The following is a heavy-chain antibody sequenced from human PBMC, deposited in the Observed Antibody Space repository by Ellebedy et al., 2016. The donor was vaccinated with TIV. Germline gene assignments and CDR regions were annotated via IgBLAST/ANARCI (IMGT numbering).Heavy chain of an antibody. CDR1: GGTFRSYV. CDR3: ARVDQWQGFDP. J-gene: IGHJ5*02. D-gene: IGHD6-19*01. Sequence: SVKVSCXASGGTFRSYVFSWVRQAPGQGLEWMGRIIHILGTPNYAQKFQGRVTIIADTSTSTVYMELSSLRFDDTANYYCARVDQWQGFDPWGQGTLVTVSS. V-gene: IGHV1-69*04. CDR2: IIHILGTP.